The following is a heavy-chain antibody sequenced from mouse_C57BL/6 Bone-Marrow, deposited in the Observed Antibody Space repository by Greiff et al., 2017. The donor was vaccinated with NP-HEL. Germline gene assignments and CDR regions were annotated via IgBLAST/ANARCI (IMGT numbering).Heavy chain of an antibody. CDR2: INYDGSST. D-gene: IGHD2-4*01. Sequence: EVMLVESEGGLVQPGSSMKLSCTASGFTFSDYYMAWVRQVPEKGLEWVANINYDGSSTYYLDSLKSRFIISRDNAKNILYLQMSSLKSEDTATYYCAREGGLRRRTYAMDDWGQGTSVTVSS. V-gene: IGHV5-16*01. J-gene: IGHJ4*01. CDR1: GFTFSDYY. CDR3: AREGGLRRRTYAMDD.